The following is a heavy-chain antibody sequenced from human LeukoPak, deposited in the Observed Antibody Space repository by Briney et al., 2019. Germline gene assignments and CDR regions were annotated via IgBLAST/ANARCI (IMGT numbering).Heavy chain of an antibody. CDR2: IYHSGST. CDR1: GYFISSGYY. D-gene: IGHD2-15*01. J-gene: IGHJ4*02. V-gene: IGHV4-38-2*01. CDR3: ARLGNCSGGTCYSVGFYFDY. Sequence: SETLSLTCVVSGYFISSGYYWGWIRQPPGKGLEWIGSIYHSGSTYYNPSLKSRVTISVDTSKNQFSLKLSSVTAADTAVYHCARLGNCSGGTCYSVGFYFDYWGRGALVTVSS.